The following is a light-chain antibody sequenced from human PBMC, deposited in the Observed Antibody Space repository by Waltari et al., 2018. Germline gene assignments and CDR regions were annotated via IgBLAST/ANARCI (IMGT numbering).Light chain of an antibody. CDR3: ASFTINTLV. J-gene: IGLJ3*02. CDR1: SSNVGDNKY. Sequence: QSALTQPASVSGSPGQSITISCTGTSSNVGDNKYVSWYQQHPGKAPKLILYAVSARHSGVSSRFSGSKSVNAASLTISGLQADDEADYYCASFTINTLVFGGGTKLTVL. V-gene: IGLV2-14*01. CDR2: AVS.